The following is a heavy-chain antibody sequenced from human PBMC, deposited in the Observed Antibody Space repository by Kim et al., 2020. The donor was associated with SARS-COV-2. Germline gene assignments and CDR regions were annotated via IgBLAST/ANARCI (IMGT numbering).Heavy chain of an antibody. V-gene: IGHV3-9*01. CDR3: AKAFDILTGYYERREPPSEHYGMDV. CDR2: ISWNSGSI. Sequence: GGSLRLSCAASGFTFDDYAMHWVRQAPGKGLEWVSGISWNSGSIGYADSVKGRFTISRDNAKNSLYLQMNSLRAEDTALYYCAKAFDILTGYYERREPPSEHYGMDVWGQGTTVTVSS. J-gene: IGHJ6*02. CDR1: GFTFDDYA. D-gene: IGHD3-9*01.